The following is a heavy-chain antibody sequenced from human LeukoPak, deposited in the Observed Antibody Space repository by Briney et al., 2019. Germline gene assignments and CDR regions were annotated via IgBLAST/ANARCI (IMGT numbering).Heavy chain of an antibody. CDR1: GGSISSYY. CDR3: ARGKILAGYCFDF. V-gene: IGHV4-59*12. Sequence: PSETLSLTCTVSGGSISSYYWSWIRQPPGKGLEWIGYIYYSGSTNYNPSLKSRVTISVDTSKNQFSLRLSSVTAADTAVYYCARGKILAGYCFDFWGQGALVTVSS. J-gene: IGHJ4*02. CDR2: IYYSGST. D-gene: IGHD3-9*01.